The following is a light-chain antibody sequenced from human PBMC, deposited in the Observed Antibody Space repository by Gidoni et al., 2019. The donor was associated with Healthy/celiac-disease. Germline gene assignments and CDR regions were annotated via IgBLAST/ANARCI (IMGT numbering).Light chain of an antibody. CDR2: SGS. CDR3: MQAIQTPGT. V-gene: IGKV2-28*01. CDR1: QSRLHSNGYNY. J-gene: IGKJ1*01. Sequence: DIVMPKSPPSLLVTPGKPASSSCRSSQSRLHSNGYNYLDWYLQPPGQSPQLLIYSGSKRASGVPNRCSGSGSGTYFTLKISIVEAEDVGVYYRMQAIQTPGTFXQXTKVEIK.